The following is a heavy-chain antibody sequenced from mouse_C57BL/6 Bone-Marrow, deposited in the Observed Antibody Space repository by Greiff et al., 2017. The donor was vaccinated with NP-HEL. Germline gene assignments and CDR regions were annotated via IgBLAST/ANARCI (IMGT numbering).Heavy chain of an antibody. V-gene: IGHV8-12*01. Sequence: QVTLKECGPGILQSSQTLSLTCSFSGFSLSTSGMGVSWIRQPSGKGLEWLAHIYWDDDKRYNPSLKSRLTISKDTSRNQVFLKITSVDTADTATYYCRADWYFDVWGTGTTVTVSS. CDR1: GFSLSTSGMG. CDR3: RADWYFDV. D-gene: IGHD3-3*01. J-gene: IGHJ1*03. CDR2: IYWDDDK.